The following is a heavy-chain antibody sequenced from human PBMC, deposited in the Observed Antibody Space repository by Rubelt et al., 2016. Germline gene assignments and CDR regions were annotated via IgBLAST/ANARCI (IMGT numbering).Heavy chain of an antibody. CDR2: IDWDDDK. CDR1: GFSLSTSGMF. V-gene: IGHV2-70*15. J-gene: IGHJ2*01. D-gene: IGHD2-2*01. CDR3: AQTRTLYWYFDI. Sequence: QVTLRESGPALVKPTQTLTLTCTFSGFSLSTSGMFVSWIRQPPGKALEWLARIDWDDDKYYSTSLKTRLTISKDTSKNQVVLTMTNMDPVDTATYYCAQTRTLYWYFDIWGRGTLVTVSS.